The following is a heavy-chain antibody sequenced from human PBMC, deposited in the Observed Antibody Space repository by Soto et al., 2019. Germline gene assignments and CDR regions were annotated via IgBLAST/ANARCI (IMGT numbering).Heavy chain of an antibody. CDR1: GGSFSGYY. V-gene: IGHV4-34*01. CDR3: ARGQWLPTRWFDP. Sequence: QVQLQQWGAGLLKPSETLSLTCAVYGGSFSGYYWSWIRQPPGKGLEWIGEINHSGSTNYNPSLKSRVTISVDTSKNQFSLKLSSVTAADTAVYYCARGQWLPTRWFDPWGQGTLVTVSS. CDR2: INHSGST. J-gene: IGHJ5*02. D-gene: IGHD6-19*01.